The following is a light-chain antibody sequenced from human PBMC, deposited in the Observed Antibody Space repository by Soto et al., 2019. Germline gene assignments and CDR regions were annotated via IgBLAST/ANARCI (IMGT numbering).Light chain of an antibody. CDR3: QQRSLWPLT. CDR2: DGS. CDR1: QSVSNH. V-gene: IGKV3-11*01. J-gene: IGKJ4*01. Sequence: EVVLTQSPSTLSLSPGERATLSCRATQSVSNHLAWYQHRPGQAPRLLIYDGSNRATDIPARFSGSGSGTDFTLTISSLEPEDSAVYYCQQRSLWPLTFGGGTKVEIK.